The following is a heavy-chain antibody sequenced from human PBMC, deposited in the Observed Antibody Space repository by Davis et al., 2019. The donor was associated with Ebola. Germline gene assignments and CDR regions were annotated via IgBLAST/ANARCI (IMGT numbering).Heavy chain of an antibody. J-gene: IGHJ4*02. Sequence: MPSETLSLTCSLSAGSISSSNYYWGWVRQPPGKGLEWIGSTYSSGSIDYNPSLKSRVTISADMSMNHFSLELSSVTAADTAVYYCARHLIYYYDSSVYSSPYYFDYWGQGTLVTVSS. CDR1: AGSISSSNYY. D-gene: IGHD3-22*01. CDR3: ARHLIYYYDSSVYSSPYYFDY. CDR2: TYSSGSI. V-gene: IGHV4-39*01.